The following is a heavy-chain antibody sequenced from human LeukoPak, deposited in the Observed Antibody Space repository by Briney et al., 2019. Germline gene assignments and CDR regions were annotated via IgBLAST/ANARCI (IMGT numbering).Heavy chain of an antibody. V-gene: IGHV3-66*01. J-gene: IGHJ4*02. CDR1: GFIVSSNY. D-gene: IGHD3-9*01. CDR2: IYGSSRT. Sequence: GGSLRLSCAGSGFIVSSNYMSWVRQAAGKGLEWVSVIYGSSRTYYADSVKGRFTISRDNSKNTVYLQMNSLRAGDTAVYYCASTFGWHFDYWGQGTLVTVSS. CDR3: ASTFGWHFDY.